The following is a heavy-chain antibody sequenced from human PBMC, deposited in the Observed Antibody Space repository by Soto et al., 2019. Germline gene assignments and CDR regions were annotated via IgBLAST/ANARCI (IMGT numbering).Heavy chain of an antibody. J-gene: IGHJ6*03. CDR1: GGSFSGYY. V-gene: IGHV4-34*01. CDR3: ARLYCSSTSCYSHYYYYMDV. Sequence: PSETLSLTCAVYGGSFSGYYWSWIRQPPGKGLEWIGEINHSGSTNYNPSLKSRVTISVDTSKNQFSLKLSSVTAADTAVYYCARLYCSSTSCYSHYYYYMDVWGKGTTVTVSS. CDR2: INHSGST. D-gene: IGHD2-2*01.